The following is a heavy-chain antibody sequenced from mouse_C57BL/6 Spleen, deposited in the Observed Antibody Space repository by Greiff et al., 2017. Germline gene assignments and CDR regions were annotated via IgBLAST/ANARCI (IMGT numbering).Heavy chain of an antibody. J-gene: IGHJ3*01. CDR2: ISSGGSYT. CDR1: GFTFSSYG. V-gene: IGHV5-6*01. D-gene: IGHD2-5*01. Sequence: EVHLVDSGGDLVKPGGSLKLSCAASGFTFSSYGMSWVRQTPDKRLEWVATISSGGSYTYYPDSVKGRFTISRDNAKNTLYLQMSSLKSEDTAMYYCARQDYSNYWGQGTLVTVSA. CDR3: ARQDYSNY.